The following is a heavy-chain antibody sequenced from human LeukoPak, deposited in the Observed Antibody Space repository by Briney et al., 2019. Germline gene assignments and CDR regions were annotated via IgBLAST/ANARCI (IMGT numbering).Heavy chain of an antibody. J-gene: IGHJ4*02. CDR2: FDPEDGET. Sequence: ASVKVSCKVSGDTLTQLSMHWVRQAPGKGLEWMGGFDPEDGETIYAQKFQGRVTMTEDTPTDTAYMELSSLRSEDTAVYYCVRSSWYFDYWGQGTLVTVSS. V-gene: IGHV1-24*01. CDR3: VRSSWYFDY. D-gene: IGHD6-13*01. CDR1: GDTLTQLS.